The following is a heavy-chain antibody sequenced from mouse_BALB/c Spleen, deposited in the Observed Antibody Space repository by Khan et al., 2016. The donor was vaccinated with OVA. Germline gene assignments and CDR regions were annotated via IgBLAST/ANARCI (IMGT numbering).Heavy chain of an antibody. CDR1: GYSFTGYF. D-gene: IGHD1-1*01. CDR3: ARKNGSDFDY. V-gene: IGHV1-20*02. CDR2: INPHICET. J-gene: IGHJ2*01. Sequence: VQLKESGPELVKPGASVKISCKASGYSFTGYFMNWVMQSHGKSLEWIGRINPHICETLYNQKFKGKATLTVDESSRTVHMELRGLASEASAVHYCARKNGSDFDYWGQGTTLTVSS.